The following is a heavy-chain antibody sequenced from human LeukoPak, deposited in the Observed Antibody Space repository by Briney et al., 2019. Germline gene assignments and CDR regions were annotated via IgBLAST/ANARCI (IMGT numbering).Heavy chain of an antibody. J-gene: IGHJ4*02. Sequence: GGSLRLSCAASGFTFSSYSMNWVRQAPGKGLEWVSSISSSSSYIYYADSVKGRFTISRDNAKNSLYLQMNSLRAEDTAVYCCARAVGTYYYDSSGSRLMGYWGQGTLVTVSS. CDR3: ARAVGTYYYDSSGSRLMGY. CDR1: GFTFSSYS. V-gene: IGHV3-21*01. D-gene: IGHD3-22*01. CDR2: ISSSSSYI.